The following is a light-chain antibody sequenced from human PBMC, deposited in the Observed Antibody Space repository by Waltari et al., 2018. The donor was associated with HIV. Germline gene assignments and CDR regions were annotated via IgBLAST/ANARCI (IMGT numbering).Light chain of an antibody. CDR3: QAWDSSTEV. Sequence: SYELTQPPSVSVSPGQTASITCSGDKLGDKYACWYQQTPGHSPVLVIYQDSKRPSGIPERFAGSNSGNTATLTISGTQAMDEADYYCQAWDSSTEVFGGGTKLTVL. CDR2: QDS. V-gene: IGLV3-1*01. J-gene: IGLJ2*01. CDR1: KLGDKY.